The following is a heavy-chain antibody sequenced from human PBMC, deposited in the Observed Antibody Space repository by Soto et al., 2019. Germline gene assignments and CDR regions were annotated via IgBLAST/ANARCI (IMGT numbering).Heavy chain of an antibody. CDR1: GFTFSSYA. Sequence: EVQLLESGGGLVQPGGSLRLSCAASGFTFSSYAMSWVRQAPGRGLEWVSAISGSGGSTYYADSVKGRFTISRDNYKNTLYLQMTSRRAADTAVYYCAKDLQRLLLRNYFDYWGQGTLVTVSS. CDR2: ISGSGGST. V-gene: IGHV3-23*01. CDR3: AKDLQRLLLRNYFDY. J-gene: IGHJ4*02. D-gene: IGHD3-22*01.